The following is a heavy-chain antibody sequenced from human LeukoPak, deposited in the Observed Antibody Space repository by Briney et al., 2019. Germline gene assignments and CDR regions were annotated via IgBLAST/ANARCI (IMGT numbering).Heavy chain of an antibody. CDR2: IKQDGSEK. D-gene: IGHD3-10*01. J-gene: IGHJ4*02. CDR1: GFTFSSYW. CDR3: ARVKRFYYGSGSYEYYIDY. V-gene: IGHV3-7*01. Sequence: PGGSLRLSCAASGFTFSSYWMSWVRQAPGKGLAWEAIIKQDGSEKYYVDSVKGRFTISRDNAKNSLYLQMNSLRAEDTAVYYCARVKRFYYGSGSYEYYIDYWGQGTLVTVSS.